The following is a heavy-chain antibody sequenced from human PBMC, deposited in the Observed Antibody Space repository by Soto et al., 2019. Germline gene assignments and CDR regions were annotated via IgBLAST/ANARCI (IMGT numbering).Heavy chain of an antibody. CDR1: GYTFTDYY. J-gene: IGHJ4*02. V-gene: IGHV1-2*02. D-gene: IGHD3-16*01. CDR2: INPNTGGT. CDR3: ARDPVGGGAPYYCDY. Sequence: ASVKVSCKISGYTFTDYYLHWVRQAPGQGLEWVGWINPNTGGTNYAQRFQGRVTMTRDTSISTAYMELSRLTSDDTAVYYCARDPVGGGAPYYCDYWGQGTLVTVSS.